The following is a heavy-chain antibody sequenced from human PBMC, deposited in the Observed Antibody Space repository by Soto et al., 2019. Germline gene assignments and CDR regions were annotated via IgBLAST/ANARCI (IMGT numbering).Heavy chain of an antibody. J-gene: IGHJ6*02. D-gene: IGHD2-2*02. CDR3: AISPSCASTGFYTGTWRYYYGMYF. CDR2: IIPIFGTA. Sequence: SVKVSCKASGGTFSSYAISWVRQAPGQGLEWMGGIIPIFGTANYAQKFQGRVTITADKSTSTAYMELSSLRSEDTAGYYCAISPSCASTGFYTGTWRYYYGMYFSGQLTTVPVCS. V-gene: IGHV1-69*06. CDR1: GGTFSSYA.